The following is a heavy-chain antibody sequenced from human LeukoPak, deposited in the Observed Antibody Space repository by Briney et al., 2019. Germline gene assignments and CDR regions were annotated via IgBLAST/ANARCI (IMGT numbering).Heavy chain of an antibody. CDR2: IYSGGST. D-gene: IGHD6-13*01. V-gene: IGHV3-66*01. J-gene: IGHJ4*02. CDR1: GFTVSSNY. Sequence: GGSLRLSCAASGFTVSSNYMSWVRQAPGKGLEWVSVIYSGGSTYYADSVKGRFTISRDNSKNTLYLQMNSLRAEDTAVYYCASTPGIAAHYYFDYWGQGTLVTVSS. CDR3: ASTPGIAAHYYFDY.